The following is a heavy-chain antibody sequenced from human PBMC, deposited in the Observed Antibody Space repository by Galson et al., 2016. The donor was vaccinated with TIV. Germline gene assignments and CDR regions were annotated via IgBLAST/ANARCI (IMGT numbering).Heavy chain of an antibody. CDR3: VRDRPSEDYYGD. Sequence: SLRLSCAASGFTFSDAWMTWVRQAPGKGLEWVGRITSKAAGGATDYGAPVKGRFTIARDDSGSTLYLQMNSLKTEDTALYFCVRDRPSEDYYGDWGQGALVTVSS. D-gene: IGHD2-15*01. CDR1: GFTFSDAW. CDR2: ITSKAAGGAT. V-gene: IGHV3-15*05. J-gene: IGHJ4*02.